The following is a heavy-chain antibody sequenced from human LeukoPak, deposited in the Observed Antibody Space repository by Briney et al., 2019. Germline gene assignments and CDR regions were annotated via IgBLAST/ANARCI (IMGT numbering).Heavy chain of an antibody. J-gene: IGHJ3*01. V-gene: IGHV4-59*08. CDR2: LYYSGSN. Sequence: SDTLSLTCTVSGXSINSYYWSWIRQPPGKGLQWIAYLYYSGSNNFNPSLKSRLTISVDTSKNQFSLKLNSVTAADTAVYYCARSGSRPSGGAFDLWGQGTMVTVSS. CDR1: GXSINSYY. D-gene: IGHD1-26*01. CDR3: ARSGSRPSGGAFDL.